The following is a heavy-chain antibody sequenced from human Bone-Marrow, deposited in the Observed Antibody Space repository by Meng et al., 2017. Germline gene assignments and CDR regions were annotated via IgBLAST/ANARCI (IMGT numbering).Heavy chain of an antibody. J-gene: IGHJ4*02. V-gene: IGHV1-69*06. CDR1: GGTFSSYA. CDR3: ARTLTQWLVHPFDY. D-gene: IGHD6-19*01. Sequence: SVKVSCKASGGTFSSYAISWVRQAPGQGLEWMGGIIPIFGTANYAQKFQGRVTITADKSTSTAYMELSSLRSEDTAVYYCARTLTQWLVHPFDYWGQGTLVTVSS. CDR2: IIPIFGTA.